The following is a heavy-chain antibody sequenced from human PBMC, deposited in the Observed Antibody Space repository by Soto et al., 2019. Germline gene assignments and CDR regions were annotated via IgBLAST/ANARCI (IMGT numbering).Heavy chain of an antibody. J-gene: IGHJ6*02. CDR3: ARDRKRYDSWSAYYTSYFYYGMDV. CDR2: IR. D-gene: IGHD3-3*01. V-gene: IGHV3-11*04. CDR1: GFSISDYY. Sequence: QVQLVESGGGLVKPGGSLRLSCAASGFSISDYYMSWIRQVPGKGLEWVSYIRYYADSVAGRFTISRDNAKNSLYLQMNSLRGEDTAVYYCARDRKRYDSWSAYYTSYFYYGMDVWGPGTTVTVSS.